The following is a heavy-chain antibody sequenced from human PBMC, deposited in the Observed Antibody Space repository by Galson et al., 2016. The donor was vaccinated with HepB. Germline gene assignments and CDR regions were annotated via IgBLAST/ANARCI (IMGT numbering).Heavy chain of an antibody. Sequence: SLRLSCAASGFTFSSYGMHWVRQAPGKGLEWVAVIWYDGSNKYYADSVKGRFTISRDNSKNTLYLQMNSLRAEDTAVYYCARDQDYFYSSSGGFDYWGQGTPVTVSS. D-gene: IGHD6-6*01. J-gene: IGHJ4*02. CDR1: GFTFSSYG. V-gene: IGHV3-33*01. CDR3: ARDQDYFYSSSGGFDY. CDR2: IWYDGSNK.